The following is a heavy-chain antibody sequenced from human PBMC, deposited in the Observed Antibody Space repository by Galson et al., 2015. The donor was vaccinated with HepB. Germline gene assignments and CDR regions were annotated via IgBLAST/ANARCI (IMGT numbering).Heavy chain of an antibody. V-gene: IGHV3-30-3*01. J-gene: IGHJ6*02. Sequence: SLRLSCAASGFTFSSYAMHWVRQAPGKGLEWVAVISYDGSNKYYADSVKGRFTISRDNSKNTLYLQMNSLRAEDTAVYYCARAQAPRDYGDYAFMDVWGQGTTVTVSS. CDR3: ARAQAPRDYGDYAFMDV. CDR1: GFTFSSYA. CDR2: ISYDGSNK. D-gene: IGHD4-17*01.